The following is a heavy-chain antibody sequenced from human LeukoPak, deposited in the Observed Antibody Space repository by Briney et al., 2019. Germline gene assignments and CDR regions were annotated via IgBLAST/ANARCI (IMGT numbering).Heavy chain of an antibody. D-gene: IGHD3-10*01. V-gene: IGHV1-46*01. CDR1: GYTFTSYY. CDR3: ARDLNGSGSYLRGDYYYGMDV. Sequence: ASVKVSCKESGYTFTSYYMHWVRQTPGQGLEWMGIINPSGGSTSYAQKFQGRVTMTRDTSTSTVYMELSSLRSEDTAVHYCARDLNGSGSYLRGDYYYGMDVWGQGTTVTVSS. J-gene: IGHJ6*02. CDR2: INPSGGST.